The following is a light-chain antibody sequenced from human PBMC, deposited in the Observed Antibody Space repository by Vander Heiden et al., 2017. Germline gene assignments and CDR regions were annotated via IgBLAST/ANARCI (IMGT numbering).Light chain of an antibody. CDR3: QLRSGWLPGT. V-gene: IGKV3-11*01. Sequence: EIVLTQSPATLSLSPGEGATLSCRASQSVRSYLACYQHKPGQAPRLLIYDASNRATGIPGRFSGAGSGTDFTLTISSLEPEDSAVYYCQLRSGWLPGTFGPGTKVEIK. CDR2: DAS. CDR1: QSVRSY. J-gene: IGKJ1*01.